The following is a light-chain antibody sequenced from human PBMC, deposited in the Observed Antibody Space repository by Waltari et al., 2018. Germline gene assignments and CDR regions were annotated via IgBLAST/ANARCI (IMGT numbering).Light chain of an antibody. Sequence: QSALTQPASVSGSPGQSITISCTGTSSDLGGYNLVSCYQQHPGKAPKRLIYEGNKRHSGVSNRFSGSNSGNTASLTISGLQAEDEADYYCQSYDSSLSGYVFGTGTKVTVL. CDR3: QSYDSSLSGYV. J-gene: IGLJ1*01. V-gene: IGLV2-14*02. CDR2: EGN. CDR1: SSDLGGYNL.